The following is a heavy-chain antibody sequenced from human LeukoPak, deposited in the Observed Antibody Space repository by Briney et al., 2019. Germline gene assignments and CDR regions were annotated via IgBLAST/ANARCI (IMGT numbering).Heavy chain of an antibody. CDR1: GFTFSSYS. CDR2: ISSSSSYI. J-gene: IGHJ6*03. Sequence: GGSLRLSCAASGFTFSSYSMNWVRQAPGKGPEWVSSISSSSSYIYYADSVKGRFTISRDNAKNSLYLQMNSLRAEDTAVYYCARVRGSSGSYEYYHYMDVWGKGTTVTISS. CDR3: ARVRGSSGSYEYYHYMDV. D-gene: IGHD1-26*01. V-gene: IGHV3-21*01.